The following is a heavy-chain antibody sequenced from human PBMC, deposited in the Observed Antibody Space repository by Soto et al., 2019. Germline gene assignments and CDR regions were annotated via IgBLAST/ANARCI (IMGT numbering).Heavy chain of an antibody. V-gene: IGHV3-23*01. CDR1: TFSCSTYA. CDR2: VSDTGHST. CDR3: ARGISRPNDY. D-gene: IGHD1-20*01. Sequence: EVQLLESGGGLVQPGGSLRLSCTATTFSCSTYAISWVRQAPGKGLEWVSGVSDTGHSTYYADSVKGRFKVSRDNSENAVYLQMNSPRDEDTATYFCARGISRPNDYWGQGTLVTVSS. J-gene: IGHJ4*02.